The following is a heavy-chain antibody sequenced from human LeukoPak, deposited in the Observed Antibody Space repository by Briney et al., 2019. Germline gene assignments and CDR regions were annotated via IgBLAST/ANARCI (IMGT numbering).Heavy chain of an antibody. J-gene: IGHJ5*02. V-gene: IGHV4-59*12. CDR2: IFQNGRT. CDR3: ARNKGAGGDWFDP. D-gene: IGHD2-21*01. CDR1: GGSMSNYY. Sequence: SETLSLTCSISGGSMSNYYWSWIRQSPGKGLEWIGYIFQNGRTNYNPSLKSRVTISVDPSKKQFSLQLTAVTAADTGVYFCARNKGAGGDWFDPWGQGTLVTVSP.